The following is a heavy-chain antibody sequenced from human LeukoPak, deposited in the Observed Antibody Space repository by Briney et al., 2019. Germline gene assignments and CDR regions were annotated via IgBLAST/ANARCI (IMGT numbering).Heavy chain of an antibody. CDR3: VRDPDALDY. J-gene: IGHJ4*02. Sequence: PGGSLRLSCAASGFTFSTYSLNWVRQAPGKGLEWVSSISSSSGYIYYADSVKGRFTISRDNAKNSLYLQMNSLRDEDTAVYYCVRDPDALDYWGQGTLVTVSS. V-gene: IGHV3-21*01. CDR2: ISSSSGYI. CDR1: GFTFSTYS.